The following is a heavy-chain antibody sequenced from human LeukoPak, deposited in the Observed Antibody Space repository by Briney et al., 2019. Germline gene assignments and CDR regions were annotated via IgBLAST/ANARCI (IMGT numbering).Heavy chain of an antibody. V-gene: IGHV1-2*02. CDR3: ARDGGDIVVVPAAI. Sequence: GASVKVSCKASGYTFTGYFMHWVRQAPGQGLEWMGWISPNSGDTKYAQKFQGRVSMTRDTSISTAYMELSRLRSDDTAVYYCARDGGDIVVVPAAIWGQGTLATVSS. CDR1: GYTFTGYF. CDR2: ISPNSGDT. J-gene: IGHJ4*02. D-gene: IGHD2-2*01.